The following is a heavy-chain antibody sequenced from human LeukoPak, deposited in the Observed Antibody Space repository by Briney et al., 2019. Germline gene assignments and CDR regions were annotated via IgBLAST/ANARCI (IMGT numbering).Heavy chain of an antibody. CDR2: IYTGGGT. J-gene: IGHJ4*02. CDR1: GFTVSSSY. CDR3: ARDLGGTVTTF. V-gene: IGHV3-53*01. D-gene: IGHD4-17*01. Sequence: GGSLRLSCAASGFTVSSSYMNWVRQAPGKGLEWVSVIYTGGGTYYADSVKGRFTISRDISKNTLYLQMNSLRAEDTAVCYCARDLGGTVTTFWGQGTLVTVSS.